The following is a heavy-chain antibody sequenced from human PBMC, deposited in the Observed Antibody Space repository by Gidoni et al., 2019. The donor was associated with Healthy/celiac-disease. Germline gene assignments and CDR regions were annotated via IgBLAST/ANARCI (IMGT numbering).Heavy chain of an antibody. V-gene: IGHV1-69*01. J-gene: IGHJ5*02. CDR1: GGTFSSYS. D-gene: IGHD3-22*01. Sequence: QVQLVQSGAEVKKPGSSVKVTCKASGGTFSSYSISWVRQAPGQGLEWMGGIIPIFGTANYAQKFQGRVTITADESTSTAYMELSSLRSEDTAVYYCARGNTYYYDSSGYFNWVDPWGQGTLVTVSS. CDR2: IIPIFGTA. CDR3: ARGNTYYYDSSGYFNWVDP.